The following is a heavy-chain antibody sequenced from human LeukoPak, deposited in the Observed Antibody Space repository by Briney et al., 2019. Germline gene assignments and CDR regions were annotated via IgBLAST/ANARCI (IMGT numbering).Heavy chain of an antibody. J-gene: IGHJ4*02. D-gene: IGHD3-10*01. CDR1: GGSFSGYY. V-gene: IGHV4-34*01. Sequence: SETLSLTCAVYGGSFSGYYWSWIRQPPGKGLEWIGEINHSGSTNYNPSLKSRVTISVDTSKNQFPLKLSSVTAADTAVYYCARVRGVSGPWGQGTLVTVSS. CDR2: INHSGST. CDR3: ARVRGVSGP.